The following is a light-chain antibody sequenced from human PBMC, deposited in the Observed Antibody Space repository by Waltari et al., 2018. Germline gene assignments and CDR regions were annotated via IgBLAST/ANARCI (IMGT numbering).Light chain of an antibody. CDR1: SSDIGGYNY. CDR2: DVP. Sequence: QSALTQPASVSGSPGQSITIPCTGTSSDIGGYNYVSWYQQHPGKAPRVLIFDVPIRPSGVSYRLSGSKSGNSAALTSSGLQAGDDATYYGSSYMTFDTLELFGGGTSLTVL. V-gene: IGLV2-14*03. CDR3: SSYMTFDTLEL. J-gene: IGLJ2*01.